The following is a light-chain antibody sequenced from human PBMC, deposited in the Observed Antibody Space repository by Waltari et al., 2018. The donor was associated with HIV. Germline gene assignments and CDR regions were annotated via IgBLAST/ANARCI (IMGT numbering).Light chain of an antibody. CDR3: ASWDDSLNCWV. CDR2: SNR. V-gene: IGLV1-44*01. Sequence: QSVPTQPPSVSGTPGQRVSISRSTRGANIGETTVHWYQQFPGMAPKRVVWSNRRRPSGVSARFSGSKSGTSASLAISGLQSEDEADYYCASWDDSLNCWVFGGGTTLTVL. J-gene: IGLJ3*02. CDR1: GANIGETT.